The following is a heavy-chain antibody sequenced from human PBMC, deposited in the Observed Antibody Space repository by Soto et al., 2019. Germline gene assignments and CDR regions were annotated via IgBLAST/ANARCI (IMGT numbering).Heavy chain of an antibody. CDR3: ARVTGMTTVTTFRY. J-gene: IGHJ4*02. CDR2: MNPNSGNT. CDR1: GYTFTSYD. V-gene: IGHV1-8*01. D-gene: IGHD4-17*01. Sequence: QVQLVQSGAEVKKPGASVKVSCKASGYTFTSYDINWVRQATGQGLEWMGWMNPNSGNTGYAQKFQGRVTMTRNTSIITAYMELSSLRSEDTAVYYCARVTGMTTVTTFRYWGQGTLVTVSS.